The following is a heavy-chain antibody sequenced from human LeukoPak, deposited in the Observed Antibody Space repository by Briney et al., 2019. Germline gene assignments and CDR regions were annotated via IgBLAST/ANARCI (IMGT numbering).Heavy chain of an antibody. CDR2: ISPDGSEK. D-gene: IGHD3-16*01. CDR3: ERYYDPPVGDAFDL. CDR1: GFWFGSEW. Sequence: GGSLRLXCAVSGFWFGSEWMSWGRQAPGKGLEWVGNISPDGSEKAYLDSVKGRFTISRDNGKNSLYLQLNSLRADDTAFYYCERYYDPPVGDAFDLWGQGTMVTVSS. J-gene: IGHJ3*01. V-gene: IGHV3-7*01.